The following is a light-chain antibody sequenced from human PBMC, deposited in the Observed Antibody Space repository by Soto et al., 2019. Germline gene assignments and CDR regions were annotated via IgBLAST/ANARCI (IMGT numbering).Light chain of an antibody. CDR1: QSIDSTY. CDR2: GAS. Sequence: EIVLTQSPGTLSLSQGERATLSCRASQSIDSTYLAWYQQKPGQAPRLLIFGASNRATGIPARFSGSGSGTHFTLTISRLEPEDFAVYFCQQYGSSPLFTFCPGTKVDIK. V-gene: IGKV3-20*01. J-gene: IGKJ3*01. CDR3: QQYGSSPLFT.